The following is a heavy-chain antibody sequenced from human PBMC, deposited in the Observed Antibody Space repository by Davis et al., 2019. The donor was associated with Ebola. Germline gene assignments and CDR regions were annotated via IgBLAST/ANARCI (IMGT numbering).Heavy chain of an antibody. Sequence: GGSLRLSCAASGFTFSKHAMSCVRLAPGKGLEWVSGISGSGGITYHADSVKGRFTISRDNAKNSLYLQMNSLRAADTAVYYCAREQPRGFDPWGQGTLVTVSS. CDR1: GFTFSKHA. CDR2: ISGSGGIT. V-gene: IGHV3-23*01. CDR3: AREQPRGFDP. J-gene: IGHJ5*02. D-gene: IGHD5-18*01.